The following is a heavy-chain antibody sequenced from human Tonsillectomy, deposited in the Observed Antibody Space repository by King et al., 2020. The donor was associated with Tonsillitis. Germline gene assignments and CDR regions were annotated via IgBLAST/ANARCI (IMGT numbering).Heavy chain of an antibody. CDR2: ISSSSSTK. CDR3: ATEYGDFPDY. CDR1: GFTFSTYS. Sequence: VQLVESGGALVQPGGSLRLSCAASGFTFSTYSMNWVRQAPGKGLEWVSYISSSSSTKYYADSVKGRFTISRDNAKNSLYLQMNSLRDEDTAVYYCATEYGDFPDYWGQGTLVPVSS. D-gene: IGHD4-17*01. J-gene: IGHJ4*02. V-gene: IGHV3-48*02.